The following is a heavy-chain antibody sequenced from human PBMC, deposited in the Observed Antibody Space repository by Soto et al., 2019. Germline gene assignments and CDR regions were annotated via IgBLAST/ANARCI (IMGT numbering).Heavy chain of an antibody. Sequence: GESLKISCKGSGYSFTSYWIAWVRQMPGKGLECMGIIYSGDSDTRYSPSFQGQVTISVDKSINTAYLQWSSLRASDTAIYYCARWGRLSLMTIYLDTWGQGALVTGSS. V-gene: IGHV5-51*01. CDR3: ARWGRLSLMTIYLDT. CDR1: GYSFTSYW. J-gene: IGHJ4*02. CDR2: IYSGDSDT. D-gene: IGHD7-27*01.